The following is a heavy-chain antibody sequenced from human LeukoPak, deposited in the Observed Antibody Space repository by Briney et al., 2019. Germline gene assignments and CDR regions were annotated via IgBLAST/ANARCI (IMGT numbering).Heavy chain of an antibody. J-gene: IGHJ5*02. CDR1: GVSLSGYY. CDR2: VSPGGYT. CDR3: ARIRCCLGPEICYNH. V-gene: IGHV4-34*01. D-gene: IGHD3-10*02. Sequence: PSETLSLSCAVSGVSLSGYYWSWIRQSPGKGLECIGEVSPGGYTKYNPSLKSRVTISVDTPENQLSLRLYSLTAADTAIYYCARIRCCLGPEICYNHWAQGTLVTDSS.